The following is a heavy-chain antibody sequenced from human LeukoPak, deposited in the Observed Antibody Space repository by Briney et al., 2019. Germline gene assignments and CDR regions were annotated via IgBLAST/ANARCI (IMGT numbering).Heavy chain of an antibody. D-gene: IGHD3-16*01. CDR3: ARQGLPSYFSYYMDV. CDR1: GYSFTSYW. V-gene: IGHV5-51*01. CDR2: IYPGDSDT. Sequence: GESLTISCKGSGYSFTSYWIGWVRQMPGKGLEWMGIIYPGDSDTRYSPSFQGQVTISADKSSSTAYLQWSSLKASDTAMYYCARQGLPSYFSYYMDVWGKGTTVTVSS. J-gene: IGHJ6*03.